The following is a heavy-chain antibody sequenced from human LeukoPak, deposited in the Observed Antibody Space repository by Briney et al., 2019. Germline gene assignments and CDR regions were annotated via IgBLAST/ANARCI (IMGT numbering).Heavy chain of an antibody. CDR1: GFTFRSYT. CDR2: IGGGGDST. D-gene: IGHD1-26*01. V-gene: IGHV3-64D*06. Sequence: PGGSLRLSCSASGFTFRSYTMHWVRQAPGKGLEYISSIGGGGDSTYYAESVKGRFTVSRDNAKNTLFLQMSSLKPEDTAVYYCVKDRSGTYSFDSWGQGTLVTVSS. CDR3: VKDRSGTYSFDS. J-gene: IGHJ4*02.